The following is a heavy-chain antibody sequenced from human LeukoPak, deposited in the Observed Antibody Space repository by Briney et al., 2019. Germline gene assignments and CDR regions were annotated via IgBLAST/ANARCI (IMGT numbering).Heavy chain of an antibody. J-gene: IGHJ4*02. CDR1: GGSISSYY. CDR2: IYYSGST. CDR3: ARHNPVAVRKKTFDY. V-gene: IGHV4-59*08. Sequence: SETLSLTCTVSGGSISSYYWSWIRQPPGKGLEWMGYIYYSGSTHYNPPLKRRVTISVDTSKNQFSLKLSSVTAADTAVYYCARHNPVAVRKKTFDYWGQGTLVTVSS. D-gene: IGHD6-19*01.